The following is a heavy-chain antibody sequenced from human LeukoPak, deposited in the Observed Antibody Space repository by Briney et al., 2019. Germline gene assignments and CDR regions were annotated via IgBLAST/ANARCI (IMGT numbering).Heavy chain of an antibody. V-gene: IGHV4-4*07. J-gene: IGHJ5*02. D-gene: IGHD3-10*01. Sequence: PSETLSLTCTVSGGSMSSYYWSWIRQPAGKGLEWIGRIYSTGSTNYNPSLKSRVIMSVDASKNQFSLRLSSVTAADTAVYYCARDHQLYGSPWDWFDPWGQGMLVTVSS. CDR3: ARDHQLYGSPWDWFDP. CDR1: GGSMSSYY. CDR2: IYSTGST.